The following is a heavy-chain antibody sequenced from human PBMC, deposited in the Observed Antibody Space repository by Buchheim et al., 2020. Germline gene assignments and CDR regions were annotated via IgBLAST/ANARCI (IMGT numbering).Heavy chain of an antibody. Sequence: QVQLVQSGAEVKKPGASVKVSCKASGYIFTSYDINWVRQATGQGLEWMGWMNPNSGNTDYAQKFQGRVTMTRNTSISTAYMELRSLRSEDTVVYDCARWDTGYSKFYYGMDVWGQGTT. CDR2: MNPNSGNT. CDR1: GYIFTSYD. D-gene: IGHD4-11*01. J-gene: IGHJ6*02. V-gene: IGHV1-8*01. CDR3: ARWDTGYSKFYYGMDV.